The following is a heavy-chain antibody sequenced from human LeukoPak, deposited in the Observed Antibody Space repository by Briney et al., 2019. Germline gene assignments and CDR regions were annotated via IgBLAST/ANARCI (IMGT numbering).Heavy chain of an antibody. CDR2: IYYSGST. Sequence: PSETLSLTCTVSGYSMTSGYYWSWIRQPPGKGLEWIGYIYYSGSTNYNPSLKSRVTISVDTSKNQFSLKLSSVTAADTAVYYCARSSIIAAAGPYYFDYWGQGTLVTVSS. J-gene: IGHJ4*02. CDR1: GYSMTSGYY. V-gene: IGHV4-59*01. D-gene: IGHD6-13*01. CDR3: ARSSIIAAAGPYYFDY.